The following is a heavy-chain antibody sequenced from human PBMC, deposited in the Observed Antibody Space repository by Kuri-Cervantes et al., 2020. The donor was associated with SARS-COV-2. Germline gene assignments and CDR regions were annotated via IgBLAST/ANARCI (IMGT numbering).Heavy chain of an antibody. V-gene: IGHV1-3*01. D-gene: IGHD3-16*01. CDR3: ARRDGSLGEFDY. J-gene: IGHJ4*02. Sequence: ASVKVSCKASGYTFSSNAIHWVRQAPGQRLEWMGWIDAGDTKYSQKFQGRFTMTRDTSASTAYMELSSLRSEDTAVYYCARRDGSLGEFDYWGQGTLVTVSS. CDR1: GYTFSSNA. CDR2: IDAGDT.